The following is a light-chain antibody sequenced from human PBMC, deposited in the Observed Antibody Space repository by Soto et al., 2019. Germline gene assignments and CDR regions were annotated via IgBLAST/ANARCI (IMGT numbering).Light chain of an antibody. CDR1: SSDFGGYNY. CDR2: EVT. J-gene: IGLJ2*01. Sequence: QSALTQPASVSGSPGQSITISCTGTSSDFGGYNYVSWYQQHPHKAPKLIIYEVTNRPSGVSNRFSGSQSGNTASLTISGLQPEDEADYFCSSYTTSSTVIFGGGTKLTVL. CDR3: SSYTTSSTVI. V-gene: IGLV2-14*01.